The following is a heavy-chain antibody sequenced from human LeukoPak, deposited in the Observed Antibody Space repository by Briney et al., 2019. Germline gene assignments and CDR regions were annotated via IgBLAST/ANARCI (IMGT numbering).Heavy chain of an antibody. CDR1: GFTFSSYS. CDR3: ARDIIRVGAYDSSGYPFDY. Sequence: PGGSLRLSCAASGFTFSSYSMNWVRQAPGKGLEWVSSISSSSSYIYYADSVKGRFTISRDNAKNSLYLRMNSLRAEDTAVYYCARDIIRVGAYDSSGYPFDYWGQGTLVTVSS. V-gene: IGHV3-21*01. CDR2: ISSSSSYI. J-gene: IGHJ4*02. D-gene: IGHD3-22*01.